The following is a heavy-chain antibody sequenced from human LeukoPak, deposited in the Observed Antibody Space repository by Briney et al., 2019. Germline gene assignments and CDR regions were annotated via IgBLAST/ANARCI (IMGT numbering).Heavy chain of an antibody. CDR3: ARTDDYGDAFDI. Sequence: SETLSLICAVSGGSFSGYYWSWIRQPPGKGLEWIGEINHSGSTNYNPSLKSRVTISVDTSKNQFSLKLSSVTAADTAVYYCARTDDYGDAFDIWGQGTMVTVSS. D-gene: IGHD4-17*01. CDR2: INHSGST. J-gene: IGHJ3*02. V-gene: IGHV4-34*01. CDR1: GGSFSGYY.